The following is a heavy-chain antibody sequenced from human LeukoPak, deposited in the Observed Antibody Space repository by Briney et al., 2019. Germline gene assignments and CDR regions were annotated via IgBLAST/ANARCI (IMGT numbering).Heavy chain of an antibody. V-gene: IGHV6-1*01. CDR1: GDSVSSNSAA. Sequence: RSQTLSLTCAISGDSVSSNSAAWNWIRQSPSRGLEWLGRTYYRSKWYNDYAVSVKSRITINPDTSKNQFSLQLNSVTAADTAVYYCARRITMVRGVIITHGRGYFDYWGQGTLVTVSS. D-gene: IGHD3-10*01. CDR3: ARRITMVRGVIITHGRGYFDY. J-gene: IGHJ4*02. CDR2: TYYRSKWYN.